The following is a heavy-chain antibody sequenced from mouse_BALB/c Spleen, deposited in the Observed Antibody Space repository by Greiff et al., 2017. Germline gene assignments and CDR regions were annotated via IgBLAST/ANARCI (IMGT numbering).Heavy chain of an antibody. Sequence: VHVKQSGTVLARPGASVKMSCKASGYSFTSYWMHWVKQRPGQGLEWIGAIYPGNSDTSYNQKFKGKAKLTEVTSASTAYMELSSLTNEDAAVYYCTRGWLLRGMDYWGQGTSVTVSS. J-gene: IGHJ4*01. V-gene: IGHV1-5*01. CDR3: TRGWLLRGMDY. CDR1: GYSFTSYW. D-gene: IGHD2-3*01. CDR2: IYPGNSDT.